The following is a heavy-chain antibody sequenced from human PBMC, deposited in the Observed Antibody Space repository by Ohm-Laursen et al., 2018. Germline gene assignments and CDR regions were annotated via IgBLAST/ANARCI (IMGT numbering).Heavy chain of an antibody. CDR1: GGSISSGVCY. CDR2: IYYGGST. V-gene: IGHV4-31*03. CDR3: ARDLELQNAFDI. Sequence: TLSLTCPVSGGSISSGVCYWSWIRQHPGKGLEWIAYIYYGGSTHYNPSLRSRVTISVDTSKNQFSLKLSSVTAADTAVYYCARDLELQNAFDIWGQGTMVTVSS. D-gene: IGHD1-26*01. J-gene: IGHJ3*02.